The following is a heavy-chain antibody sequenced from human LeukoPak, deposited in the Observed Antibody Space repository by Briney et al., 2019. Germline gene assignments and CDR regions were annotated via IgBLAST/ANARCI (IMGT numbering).Heavy chain of an antibody. V-gene: IGHV3-21*04. D-gene: IGHD2-2*01. CDR2: ISSSSSYI. CDR3: ARGGDCSSTSCYPNYYYYYMDV. Sequence: GGSLRLSCAAPGFTFSSYSMNWVRQAPGKGLEWVSSISSSSSYIYYADSVKGRFTISRDNAKNSLYLQMNSLRAEDTAVYYCARGGDCSSTSCYPNYYYYYMDVWGKGTTVTVSS. CDR1: GFTFSSYS. J-gene: IGHJ6*03.